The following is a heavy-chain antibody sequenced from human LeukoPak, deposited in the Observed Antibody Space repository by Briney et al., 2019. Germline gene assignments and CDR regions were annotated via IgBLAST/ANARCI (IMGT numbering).Heavy chain of an antibody. CDR1: GGTFSSYA. CDR2: IIPIFGTA. V-gene: IGHV1-69*13. D-gene: IGHD2-2*01. Sequence: SVKVSCKASGGTFSSYAISWVRQAPGQGLEWMGGIIPIFGTANYAQKFQGRVTITADESTSTAYMELSSLRSEDTAVYYCARATQHCSSTSCYGRDYYYYYYMDVRGKGTTVTVSS. J-gene: IGHJ6*03. CDR3: ARATQHCSSTSCYGRDYYYYYYMDV.